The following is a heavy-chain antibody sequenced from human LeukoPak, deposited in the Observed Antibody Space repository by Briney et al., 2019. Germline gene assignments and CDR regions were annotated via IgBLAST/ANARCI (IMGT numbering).Heavy chain of an antibody. J-gene: IGHJ4*02. CDR1: GFTFSSYS. V-gene: IGHV3-21*01. CDR3: ARVRYNWNQNSGFDY. D-gene: IGHD1-20*01. CDR2: ISSSSSYI. Sequence: PGGSLRLSCAASGFTFSSYSMNWVRQAPGKGLEWVSSISSSSSYIYYADSVKGRFTISRDNAKNSLYLQMNSLRAEDTAVYYCARVRYNWNQNSGFDYWGQGTLVTVSS.